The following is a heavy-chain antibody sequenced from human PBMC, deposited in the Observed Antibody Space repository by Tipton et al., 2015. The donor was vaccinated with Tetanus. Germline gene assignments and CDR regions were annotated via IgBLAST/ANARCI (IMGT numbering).Heavy chain of an antibody. D-gene: IGHD2-8*02. CDR1: DGSTRGFY. Sequence: LRLSCTVSDGSTRGFYWAWIRQSAVKGLEWIGRIYGSGSGSTIYNPSLKSRVAMSMDTSRNQFSLTLTSVTVADTAVYFCARVLRYSATGGWDDAFDIWGQGSRVTVSS. CDR3: ARVLRYSATGGWDDAFDI. CDR2: IYGSGSGST. J-gene: IGHJ3*02. V-gene: IGHV4-4*07.